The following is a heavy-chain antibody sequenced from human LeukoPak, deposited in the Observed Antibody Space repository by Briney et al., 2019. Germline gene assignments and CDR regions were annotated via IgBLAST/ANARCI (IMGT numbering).Heavy chain of an antibody. D-gene: IGHD6-13*01. J-gene: IGHJ6*02. CDR1: GYTFTSYG. CDR3: ARYRASQQPTYYYGMDV. CDR2: ISAYNGNT. V-gene: IGHV1-18*01. Sequence: GASVKVSCKASGYTFTSYGISWVRQAPGQGLEWMGWISAYNGNTNYAQKLQGRVTMTTDTSTSTAYMELRSLRSDDTAVYYRARYRASQQPTYYYGMDVWGQGTTVTVSS.